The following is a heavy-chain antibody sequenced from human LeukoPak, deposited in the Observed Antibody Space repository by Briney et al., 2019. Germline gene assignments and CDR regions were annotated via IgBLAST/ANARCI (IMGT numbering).Heavy chain of an antibody. CDR2: ISYDGSNK. V-gene: IGHV3-30-3*01. CDR1: GFTFSSYA. J-gene: IGHJ3*02. D-gene: IGHD3-22*01. CDR3: AKEDGQTTYYYDSSGTDAFDI. Sequence: GGSLRLSCAASGFTFSSYAMHWVRQAPGKGLEWVAVISYDGSNKYYADSVKGRFTISRDNSKNTLYLQMNSLRAEDTAVYYCAKEDGQTTYYYDSSGTDAFDIWGQGTMVTVSS.